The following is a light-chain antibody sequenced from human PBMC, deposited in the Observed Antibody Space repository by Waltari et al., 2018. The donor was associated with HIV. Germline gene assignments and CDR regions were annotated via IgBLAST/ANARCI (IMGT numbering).Light chain of an antibody. V-gene: IGKV1-39*01. CDR1: QSVNSH. CDR2: AAF. Sequence: DIRMTQSPSSLSASVGDRVTIACRASQSVNSHLNCYQQKLGKAPKLLIYAAFSVQGGVPSRFSGSGAGTDFTLTITSLQPEDFATYYWQQTYHSPTFGGGTKV. J-gene: IGKJ4*01. CDR3: QQTYHSPT.